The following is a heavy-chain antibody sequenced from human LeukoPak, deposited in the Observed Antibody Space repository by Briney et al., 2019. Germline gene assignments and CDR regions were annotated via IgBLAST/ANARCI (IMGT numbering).Heavy chain of an antibody. CDR3: ARGYCGSISCNWFDP. CDR1: GFTVSNNY. D-gene: IGHD2-2*01. Sequence: GGSLRLSCAAFGFTVSNNYMSWVRQAPGKGLEWVSVIYSDGSTYYADSVKGRFTISRDNSKNILYLQMNSLRAEDTAVYYCARGYCGSISCNWFDPWGQGTLVTVS. J-gene: IGHJ5*02. CDR2: IYSDGST. V-gene: IGHV3-66*02.